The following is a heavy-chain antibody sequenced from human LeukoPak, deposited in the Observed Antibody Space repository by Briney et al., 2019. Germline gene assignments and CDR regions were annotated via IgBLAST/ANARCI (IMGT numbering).Heavy chain of an antibody. CDR2: IYSGGST. Sequence: GGSLRLSCAASGFTFSSYEMNWVRQAPGKGLEWVSVIYSGGSTYYADSVKGRFTISRDNSKNTLYLQMNSLRAEDTAVYYCARHVYFDYWGQGTLVTVSS. J-gene: IGHJ4*02. CDR3: ARHVYFDY. CDR1: GFTFSSYE. V-gene: IGHV3-66*04.